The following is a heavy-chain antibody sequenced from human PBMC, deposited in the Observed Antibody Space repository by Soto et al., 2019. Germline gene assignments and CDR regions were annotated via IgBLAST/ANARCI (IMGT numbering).Heavy chain of an antibody. CDR1: GFTFSSYS. Sequence: GGSLRLSCAASGFTFSSYSMNWVRQAPGKGLEWVSSISSSNSYIYYADSVKGRFTISRDNSKNTLYLQMNSLRAEDTAVYYCAKVGGSSSWSGHYFDYWGQGTLVTVSS. D-gene: IGHD6-13*01. V-gene: IGHV3-21*01. CDR3: AKVGGSSSWSGHYFDY. CDR2: ISSSNSYI. J-gene: IGHJ4*02.